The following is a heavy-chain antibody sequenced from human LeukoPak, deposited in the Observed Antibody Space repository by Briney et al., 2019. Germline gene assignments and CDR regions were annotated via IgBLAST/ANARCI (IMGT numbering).Heavy chain of an antibody. CDR3: ARGRAARP. V-gene: IGHV4-34*01. CDR1: GDSVTGYY. D-gene: IGHD2-15*01. CDR2: INHSGST. J-gene: IGHJ5*02. Sequence: SETLSLTCTVFGDSVTGYYLNWVRQPPGKGLEWIGEINHSGSTNYNPSLKSRVTISVDTSKNQFSLKLSSVTAADTAVYYCARGRAARPWGQGTLVTVSS.